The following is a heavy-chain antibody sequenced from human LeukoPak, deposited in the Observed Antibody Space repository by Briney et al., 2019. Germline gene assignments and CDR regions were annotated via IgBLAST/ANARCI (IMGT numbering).Heavy chain of an antibody. V-gene: IGHV4-4*07. CDR2: IYTSGST. J-gene: IGHJ5*02. Sequence: PSETLSLTCTVSGGSISSYYWSWIRQPAGKGLEWIGRIYTSGSTNYNPSLKSRVTISVDTSKNQFSLKLSSVTAADTAVYYCARVMFWGMELDWWFDPWGQGTLVTVSS. CDR3: ARVMFWGMELDWWFDP. CDR1: GGSISSYY. D-gene: IGHD3-16*01.